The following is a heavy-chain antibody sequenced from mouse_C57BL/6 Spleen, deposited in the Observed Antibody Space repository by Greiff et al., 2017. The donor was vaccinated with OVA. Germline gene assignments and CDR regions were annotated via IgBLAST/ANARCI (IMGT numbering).Heavy chain of an antibody. Sequence: VQLQQSGAELVKPGASVKLSCKASGYTFTEYTIHWVKQRSGQGLEWIGWFYPGGGSITYTEKFKDKATLPADKSSSTVYMELSRLTSEGSAVYFCARHESHNYGSPYAMDYWGQGTSVTVSS. V-gene: IGHV1-62-2*01. CDR2: FYPGGGSI. J-gene: IGHJ4*01. CDR1: GYTFTEYT. D-gene: IGHD1-1*01. CDR3: ARHESHNYGSPYAMDY.